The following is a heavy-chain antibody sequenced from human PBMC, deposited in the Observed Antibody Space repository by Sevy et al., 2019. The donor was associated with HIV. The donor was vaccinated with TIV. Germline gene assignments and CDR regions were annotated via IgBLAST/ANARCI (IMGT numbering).Heavy chain of an antibody. Sequence: GGSLRLSCVVSGITFSTSGMHWVRHAPGKGLEWVAVISYHGRDKFYADSVKGRSTISRDNSKNILYLQMVSLRAEDTAVYYCAKDFTGYNGMDVWGQGTMVTVSS. CDR2: ISYHGRDK. CDR3: AKDFTGYNGMDV. V-gene: IGHV3-30*18. J-gene: IGHJ6*02. CDR1: GITFSTSG. D-gene: IGHD3-9*01.